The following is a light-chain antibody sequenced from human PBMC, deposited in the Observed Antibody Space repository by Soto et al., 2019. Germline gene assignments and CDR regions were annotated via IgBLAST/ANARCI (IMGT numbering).Light chain of an antibody. J-gene: IGKJ2*01. CDR1: QDIGDW. V-gene: IGKV1-5*03. Sequence: DDRLTQSPSTLSASVGDRVTISCRASQDIGDWLAWYQQKPGKAPKLLIHRVSRLQSGVPSRFRGSGSGTEFTLTINGLQPDDFATYYCEQYHSYPYTFGQGTKVEIK. CDR2: RVS. CDR3: EQYHSYPYT.